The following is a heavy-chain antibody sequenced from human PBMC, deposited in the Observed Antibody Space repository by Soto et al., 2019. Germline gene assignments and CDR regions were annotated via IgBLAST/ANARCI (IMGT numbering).Heavy chain of an antibody. CDR3: AREGVGSSGLVDY. J-gene: IGHJ4*02. Sequence: LSLTCAVSGGSISSGGYSWSWIRQPPGKGLEWIGYIYHSGSTYYNPSLKSRVTISVDRSKNQFSLKLSSVTAADTAVYYCAREGVGSSGLVDYWGQGTLVTVSS. CDR2: IYHSGST. V-gene: IGHV4-30-2*01. CDR1: GGSISSGGYS. D-gene: IGHD3-22*01.